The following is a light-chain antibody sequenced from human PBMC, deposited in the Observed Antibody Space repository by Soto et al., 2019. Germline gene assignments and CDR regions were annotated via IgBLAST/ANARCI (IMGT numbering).Light chain of an antibody. J-gene: IGKJ1*01. CDR2: AAS. Sequence: IRMTQSPSSFSASTGDRFTITCRASQGISSFLAWYQQKSGKVPKLLIYAASSLQSGVPSRFSGSGSGTDFTLTISSLQPEDFATYYCQQSYSTPRTFGQGTKVDIK. CDR1: QGISSF. CDR3: QQSYSTPRT. V-gene: IGKV1-8*01.